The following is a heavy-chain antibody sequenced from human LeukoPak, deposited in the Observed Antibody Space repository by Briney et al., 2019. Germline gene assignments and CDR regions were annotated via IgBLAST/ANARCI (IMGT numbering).Heavy chain of an antibody. CDR2: ISYDGSNK. J-gene: IGHJ4*02. CDR3: ASGRVWNLEY. V-gene: IGHV3-30*04. D-gene: IGHD1-1*01. CDR1: GFTFSSYA. Sequence: PGRSLRLSCAASGFTFSSYAMHWVRQAPGKGLEWVAVISYDGSNKYHADSVKGRFTISRDNSKNTLYLQMNRLRAEDTAVYYCASGRVWNLEYWGQGTLVTVSS.